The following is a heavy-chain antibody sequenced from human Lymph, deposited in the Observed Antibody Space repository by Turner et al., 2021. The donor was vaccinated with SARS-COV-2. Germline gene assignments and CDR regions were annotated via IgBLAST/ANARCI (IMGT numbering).Heavy chain of an antibody. CDR3: ARDPPIQIWVDYFYYGMDV. Sequence: QVQLVQSGAEVKKPGAPVKVSCKASGYTFTSYYMHWVRQAPGQGLEWMGIINPSGGSTSYAQEFQGRVTMTRDTSTSTVYMELSSLRSEDTAVYYCARDPPIQIWVDYFYYGMDVWGQGTTVTVSS. J-gene: IGHJ6*02. V-gene: IGHV1-46*01. D-gene: IGHD5-18*01. CDR1: GYTFTSYY. CDR2: INPSGGST.